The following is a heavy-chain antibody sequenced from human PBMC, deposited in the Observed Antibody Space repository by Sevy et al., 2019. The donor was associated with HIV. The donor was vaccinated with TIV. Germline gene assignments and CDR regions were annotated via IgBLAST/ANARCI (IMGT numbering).Heavy chain of an antibody. V-gene: IGHV3-30*02. CDR3: ARSLSGACYFDH. CDR2: IRQDGSNK. Sequence: GGSLRLSCAASGFTFSSYGMHWVRQAPGKGLEWVAFIRQDGSNKYYADSVKGRFTISRDNTKNTLYLQMNSLRAEDTDVYYCARSLSGACYFDHWGQGTLVTVSS. D-gene: IGHD5-12*01. CDR1: GFTFSSYG. J-gene: IGHJ4*02.